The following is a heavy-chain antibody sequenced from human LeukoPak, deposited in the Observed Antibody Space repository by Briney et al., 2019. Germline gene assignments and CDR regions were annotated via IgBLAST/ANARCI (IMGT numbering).Heavy chain of an antibody. J-gene: IGHJ6*03. V-gene: IGHV1-18*01. CDR2: ISAYNGNT. CDR1: GYTFTSYG. CDR3: ARALYSSSSIYYYYYMDV. Sequence: ASVKVSCKASGYTFTSYGISWVRQAPGQGLEWMGWISAYNGNTNYAQKLQGRVTMTTDTSTSTAYMELRSLRSDDTAVYYCARALYSSSSIYYYYYMDVWGKGTTVTISS. D-gene: IGHD6-6*01.